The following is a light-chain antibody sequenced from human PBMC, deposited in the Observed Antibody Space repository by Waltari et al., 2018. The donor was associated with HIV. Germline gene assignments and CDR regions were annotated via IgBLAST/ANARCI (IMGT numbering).Light chain of an antibody. CDR3: EQYYSSPWT. CDR1: QSVLSRSNNKNY. J-gene: IGKJ1*01. V-gene: IGKV4-1*01. Sequence: DIVMTQSPDPLAVSLGERATINCKSSQSVLSRSNNKNYLAWYQHNPGQPTKLLIYWASTRESGVPDRFSGSGSGTEFTLTISSLQAEDVAVYFCEQYYSSPWTFGLGTKVEIK. CDR2: WAS.